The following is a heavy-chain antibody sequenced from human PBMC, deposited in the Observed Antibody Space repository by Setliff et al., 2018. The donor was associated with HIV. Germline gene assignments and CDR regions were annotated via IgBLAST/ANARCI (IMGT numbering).Heavy chain of an antibody. J-gene: IGHJ4*02. V-gene: IGHV4-34*01. Sequence: SETLSLTCTVSDSGTYYWSWIRQSPGKGLEWIGEINHRGSTNYNPSLKSRVTVSVDTSKNQFSLKLGSVTAADTAVYYCAQLGMVDDFDYWGQGTLVTVSS. CDR1: DSGTYY. D-gene: IGHD1-1*01. CDR2: INHRGST. CDR3: AQLGMVDDFDY.